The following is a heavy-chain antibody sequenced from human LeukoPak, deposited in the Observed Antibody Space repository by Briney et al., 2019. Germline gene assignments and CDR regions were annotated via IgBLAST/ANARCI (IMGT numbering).Heavy chain of an antibody. D-gene: IGHD6-19*01. V-gene: IGHV3-48*04. CDR2: ISSSGSTI. Sequence: GGSLRLSCAASGFTFSSYGMHWVRQAPGKGLEWVSYISSSGSTIYYADSVKGRFTISRDNAKKSLYLQMNSLRAEDTAVYYCARDRHSSGWLMRNYYYYYMDVWGKGTTVTISS. J-gene: IGHJ6*03. CDR1: GFTFSSYG. CDR3: ARDRHSSGWLMRNYYYYYMDV.